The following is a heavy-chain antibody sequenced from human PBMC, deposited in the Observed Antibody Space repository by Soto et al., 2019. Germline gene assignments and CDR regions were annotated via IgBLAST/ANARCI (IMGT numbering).Heavy chain of an antibody. CDR2: INAGNGNT. CDR1: GFTFTSYG. CDR3: TSAAAFYGMDV. J-gene: IGHJ6*02. D-gene: IGHD6-13*01. Sequence: EASVKVSCKASGFTFTSYGISWVRQAPGQRLEWMGWINAGNGNTKYSQKFQGRVTITRDTSASTAYMELSSLRSEDTAVYYCTSAAAFYGMDVWGQGTTVTVSS. V-gene: IGHV1-3*01.